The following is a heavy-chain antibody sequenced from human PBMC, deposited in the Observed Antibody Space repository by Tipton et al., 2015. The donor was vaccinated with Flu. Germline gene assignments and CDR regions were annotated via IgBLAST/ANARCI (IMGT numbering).Heavy chain of an antibody. V-gene: IGHV3-30*02. CDR1: GFTFSTYG. CDR3: ATTTYYYGSGSHDY. CDR2: IRYDGGSK. D-gene: IGHD3-10*01. Sequence: SLRLSCAASGFTFSTYGMHWVRQAPGKGLEWVAYIRYDGGSKYYADSVQGRFTISRDSSKSTLYLQMNSLRAEDTAVYYCATTTYYYGSGSHDYWGQGTLVTVSS. J-gene: IGHJ4*02.